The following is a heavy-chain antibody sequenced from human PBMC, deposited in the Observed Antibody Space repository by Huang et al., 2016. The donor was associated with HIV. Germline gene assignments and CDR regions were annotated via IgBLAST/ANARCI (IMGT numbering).Heavy chain of an antibody. J-gene: IGHJ3*01. D-gene: IGHD4-17*01. V-gene: IGHV1-8*03. CDR2: LEHHWGNT. CDR3: ARGYGLTYWHKITYRYAFDV. CDR1: GYYFIKYD. Sequence: QVQLVQSGPEVRKPGASVKDYCKASGYYFIKYDIHGVRQSVGQGLEGMGLLEHHWGNTGCSRKFKGRETTTRDMSATTVVMELRNLTSHVTAIYFCARGYGLTYWHKITYRYAFDVWGQGTEVIVTS.